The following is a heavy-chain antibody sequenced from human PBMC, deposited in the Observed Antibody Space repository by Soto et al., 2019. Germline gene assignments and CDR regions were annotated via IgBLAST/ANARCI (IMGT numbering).Heavy chain of an antibody. J-gene: IGHJ2*01. Sequence: QGQLVQSGAEVKKPGASVKFSCKASGYTFTHYGITWVRQAPGHGLEWMGWINSFSGDTNYPQRLQGRLTMTTDTSTNTVYMELGNLSADDTAVYYCARDLHAGGKYWYFDIWGRGTLVTVSS. V-gene: IGHV1-18*01. D-gene: IGHD2-15*01. CDR2: INSFSGDT. CDR1: GYTFTHYG. CDR3: ARDLHAGGKYWYFDI.